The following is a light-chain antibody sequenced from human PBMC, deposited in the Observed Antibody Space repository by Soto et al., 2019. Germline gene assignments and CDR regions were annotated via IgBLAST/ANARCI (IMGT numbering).Light chain of an antibody. V-gene: IGKV3-20*01. CDR2: GAS. Sequence: EIVLTRSPATLSVSPGERATLSCRASQTVSNNFLAWYQQKPGQAPRLLIYGASTRATGIPARFSGSGSGTDFTLTISRLEPEDFAVYSCQHYVHSPTFGQGTKVDIK. CDR1: QTVSNNF. CDR3: QHYVHSPT. J-gene: IGKJ1*01.